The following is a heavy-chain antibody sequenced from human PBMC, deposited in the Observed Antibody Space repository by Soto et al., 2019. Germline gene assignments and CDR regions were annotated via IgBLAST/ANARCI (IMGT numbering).Heavy chain of an antibody. CDR2: ISGSGGSP. V-gene: IGHV3-23*01. D-gene: IGHD6-19*01. Sequence: EVQLLESGGGLVQPGGSLRLSCAASGFTFSNYAMNWVRQAPGKGLEWVSTISGSGGSPYYADSVKGRFTISRDNSKNTLYLQMNSLRAGDSAIYYCAKEGTSGLYYFDDWGQVTLFTVAS. CDR1: GFTFSNYA. J-gene: IGHJ4*02. CDR3: AKEGTSGLYYFDD.